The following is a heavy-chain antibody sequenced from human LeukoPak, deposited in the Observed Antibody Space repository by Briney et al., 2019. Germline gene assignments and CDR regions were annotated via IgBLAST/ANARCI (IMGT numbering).Heavy chain of an antibody. CDR1: GFSFSTST. J-gene: IGHJ4*02. D-gene: IGHD6-25*01. CDR2: IGKTSRDM. CDR3: VSGDNRDY. Sequence: PGGSLRLSCAASGFSFSTSTMNWVRQAPGKGLEWISSIGKTSRDMYYADSVRGRFTISRDNAKNSLFLLMNSLRVEDTSVYYCVSGDNRDYWGQGTLVTVSS. V-gene: IGHV3-21*01.